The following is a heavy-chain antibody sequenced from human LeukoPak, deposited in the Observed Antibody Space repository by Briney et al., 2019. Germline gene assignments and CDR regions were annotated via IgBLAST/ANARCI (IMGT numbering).Heavy chain of an antibody. CDR2: MNPNSGNT. CDR3: ARTPVAGTSRIDWFDP. J-gene: IGHJ5*02. V-gene: IGHV1-8*01. CDR1: GYTFTSYD. D-gene: IGHD6-19*01. Sequence: ASVKVSCKAPGYTFTSYDINWVRQATGQGLEWMGWMNPNSGNTGYAQKFQGRVTMTRNTSISTAYMELSSLRSEDTAVYYCARTPVAGTSRIDWFDPWGQGTLVTVSS.